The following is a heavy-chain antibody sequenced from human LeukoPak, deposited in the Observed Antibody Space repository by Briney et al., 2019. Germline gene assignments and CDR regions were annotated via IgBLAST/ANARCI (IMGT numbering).Heavy chain of an antibody. CDR2: ISCSGGGT. Sequence: GGSLRLSCAASGFTFSNYAMSWVRQAPGKGLEWVSAISCSGGGTYYADSVKGRFTISRDNSKNTLYLQKNSLRAEDTDVYYCAKWGVYDALTGYYDADYWGQGKLVTVSA. CDR1: GFTFSNYA. J-gene: IGHJ4*02. CDR3: AKWGVYDALTGYYDADY. D-gene: IGHD3-9*01. V-gene: IGHV3-23*01.